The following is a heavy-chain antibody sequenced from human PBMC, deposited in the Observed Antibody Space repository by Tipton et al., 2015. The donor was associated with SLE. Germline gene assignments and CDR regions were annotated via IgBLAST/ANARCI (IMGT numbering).Heavy chain of an antibody. J-gene: IGHJ4*02. CDR3: AKAMGGYFDY. CDR1: GFIFSSYG. Sequence: SLRLSCAASGFIFSSYGMHWVRQAPGKGLVWVAFIRYDGSNKYYADSVKGRFTISRDNSKNTLYLQMNSLRAEDTAVYYCAKAMGGYFDYWGQGTLVTVSS. D-gene: IGHD3-16*01. V-gene: IGHV3-30*02. CDR2: IRYDGSNK.